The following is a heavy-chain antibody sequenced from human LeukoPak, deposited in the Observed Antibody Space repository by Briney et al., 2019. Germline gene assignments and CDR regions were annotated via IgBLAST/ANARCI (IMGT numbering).Heavy chain of an antibody. J-gene: IGHJ3*02. CDR1: GGSISSYY. CDR3: ARDQGYYDSSGYYKSGAFDI. V-gene: IGHV4-59*01. D-gene: IGHD3-22*01. CDR2: VYFSWSS. Sequence: SETLSLTCTVSGGSISSYYWSWIRQPPRKGMEWIGYVYFSWSSNSNPSLTIRVTMSVDTSKNQFSLKLSSVTAADTAVYYCARDQGYYDSSGYYKSGAFDIWGQGTMVTVSS.